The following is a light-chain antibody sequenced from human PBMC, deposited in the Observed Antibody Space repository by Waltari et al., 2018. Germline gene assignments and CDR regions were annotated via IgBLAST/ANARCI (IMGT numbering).Light chain of an antibody. V-gene: IGKV1-27*01. J-gene: IGKJ4*01. CDR1: PGISNY. CDR2: AAS. CDR3: QKYNSAPLT. Sequence: DIQMTQSPSSLSASVGDRVTITCRARPGISNYSAWYQQKPGKVPKPLLYAASTVQSGVPSRFSGSGSGTDFTLTISSLQPEDVATYYCQKYNSAPLTFGGGTKVEIK.